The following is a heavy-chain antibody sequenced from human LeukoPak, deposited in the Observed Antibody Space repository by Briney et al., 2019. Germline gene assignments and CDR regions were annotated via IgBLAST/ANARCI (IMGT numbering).Heavy chain of an antibody. V-gene: IGHV4-61*08. CDR3: ARMDTFMVLAY. J-gene: IGHJ4*02. Sequence: SETLSLTCTVSGGSISSGDYYWSWIRQPPGKGLEWIGYVYDSGSTNYNPSLKSRVTISLDTSRRQFSLKLSPVTAADTAVYYCARMDTFMVLAYWGQGTLVTVSS. D-gene: IGHD5-18*01. CDR2: VYDSGST. CDR1: GGSISSGDYY.